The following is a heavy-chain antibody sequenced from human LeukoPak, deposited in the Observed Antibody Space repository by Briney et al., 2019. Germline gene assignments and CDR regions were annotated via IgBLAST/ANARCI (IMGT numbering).Heavy chain of an antibody. V-gene: IGHV3-21*01. CDR2: ITSSSTYI. CDR1: GFTFSSYS. D-gene: IGHD1-26*01. CDR3: ARTTSGATFSDYYYYHMDV. Sequence: KPGGSLRLSCAASGFTFSSYSMNWVRQAPGKGLEWVSSITSSSTYIHHADSVKGRFTISRDNAKNSLYLQMNSLRAEDTAVYYCARTTSGATFSDYYYYHMDVWGKGTTVTVSS. J-gene: IGHJ6*03.